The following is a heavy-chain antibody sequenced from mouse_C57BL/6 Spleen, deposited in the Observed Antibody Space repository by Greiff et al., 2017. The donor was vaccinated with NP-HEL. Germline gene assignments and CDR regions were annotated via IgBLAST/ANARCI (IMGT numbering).Heavy chain of an antibody. J-gene: IGHJ1*03. CDR3: ARNIYDGYHWYFDV. CDR2: IHPNSGST. D-gene: IGHD2-3*01. Sequence: QVQLQQPGAELVKPGASVKLSCKASGYTFTSYWIHWVKQRPGQGLEWIGMIHPNSGSTNYNEKFKSKATLTVDKSSSTAYMQLSSLTSEDSAVYYCARNIYDGYHWYFDVWGTGTTVTVSS. CDR1: GYTFTSYW. V-gene: IGHV1-64*01.